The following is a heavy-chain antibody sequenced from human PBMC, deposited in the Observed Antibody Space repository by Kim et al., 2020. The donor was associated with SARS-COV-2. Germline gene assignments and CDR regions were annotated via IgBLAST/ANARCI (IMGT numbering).Heavy chain of an antibody. CDR1: GFTFSNYA. CDR2: ISSSGDNT. D-gene: IGHD3-10*01. Sequence: GGSLRLSCAGSGFTFSNYATHWVRQAPGKGLQWFSAISSSGDNTYYADSVKGRFTISRDNSKNTMYLHMDSLTADDTAVYHCARDRDLTGSLDYWGRGTLVTVSS. V-gene: IGHV3-23*01. CDR3: ARDRDLTGSLDY. J-gene: IGHJ4*02.